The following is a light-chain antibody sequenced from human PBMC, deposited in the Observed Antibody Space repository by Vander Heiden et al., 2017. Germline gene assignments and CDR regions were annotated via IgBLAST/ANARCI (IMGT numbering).Light chain of an antibody. Sequence: QSALTQPPSASGSPGQSITSSCTGTSSDVGAYNYVSWYQQHPGKAPKLVIDEVNKRPSVVPHRFSGSKSGNAASLTVSGLQAEDEADFYCSSYAGRYSWVFGGGTKLTVL. J-gene: IGLJ3*02. V-gene: IGLV2-8*01. CDR2: EVN. CDR3: SSYAGRYSWV. CDR1: SSDVGAYNY.